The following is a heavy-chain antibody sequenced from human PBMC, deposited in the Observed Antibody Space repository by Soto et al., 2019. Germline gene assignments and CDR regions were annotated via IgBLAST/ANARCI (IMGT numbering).Heavy chain of an antibody. V-gene: IGHV1-69*02. CDR3: ARGGPAIGDY. CDR2: IIPILGIG. D-gene: IGHD5-18*01. CDR1: GGTFSSYT. Sequence: QVQLVQSGAEVKKPGSSVKVSCKASGGTFSSYTISWVRQAPGQGLEWMGRIIPILGIGNYAQKFQGRVTITADKSTSTAYMELSSLRSEDTAVYYGARGGPAIGDYWGQGTLVTVSS. J-gene: IGHJ4*02.